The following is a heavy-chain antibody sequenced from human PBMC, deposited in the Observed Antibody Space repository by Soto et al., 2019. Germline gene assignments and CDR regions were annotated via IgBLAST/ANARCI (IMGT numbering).Heavy chain of an antibody. J-gene: IGHJ5*02. V-gene: IGHV4-59*01. CDR2: IFHSGQT. D-gene: IGHD3-3*02. CDR1: GDSMSSDF. CDR3: ARGHGHFEERGPNFFDP. Sequence: QVRLQESGPGLVKPSETLSLTCIVSGDSMSSDFWTWIRQPPGQGLEWIGYIFHSGQTNYNPSLNGRVTISVDTSNIQYSLSLDSDTGAATALSHSARGHGHFEERGPNFFDPWGPGALVVVSS.